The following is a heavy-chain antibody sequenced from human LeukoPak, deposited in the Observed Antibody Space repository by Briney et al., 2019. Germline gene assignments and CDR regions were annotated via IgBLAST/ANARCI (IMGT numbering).Heavy chain of an antibody. J-gene: IGHJ4*02. CDR2: ISVGGTKT. Sequence: GGSLRLSCAASGFTFTNYAMNWVRQTTGKGLEWVSAISVGGTKTYYADSVGGRFSISRDNSKKTLYLQMSSLRAEDTAVYYCARDRDTAMGLDDYWGQGTLVTVSS. CDR3: ARDRDTAMGLDDY. D-gene: IGHD5-18*01. CDR1: GFTFTNYA. V-gene: IGHV3-23*01.